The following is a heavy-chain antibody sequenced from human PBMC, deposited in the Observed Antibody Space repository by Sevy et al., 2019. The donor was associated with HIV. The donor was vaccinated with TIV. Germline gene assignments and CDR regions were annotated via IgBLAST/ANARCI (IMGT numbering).Heavy chain of an antibody. Sequence: SETLSLTCTVSGGSISSGDYYWSWIRQPPGKGLEWIGYIYYSGSTYYNPSLKSRVTISVDTSKNQFSLKLSAVTAVDTAVYYCARFQIGSSGSYDAFDIWGQGTMVTVSS. D-gene: IGHD3-22*01. J-gene: IGHJ3*02. CDR1: GGSISSGDYY. CDR2: IYYSGST. CDR3: ARFQIGSSGSYDAFDI. V-gene: IGHV4-30-4*01.